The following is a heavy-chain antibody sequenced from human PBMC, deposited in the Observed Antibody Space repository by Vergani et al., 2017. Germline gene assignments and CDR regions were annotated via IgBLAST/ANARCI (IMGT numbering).Heavy chain of an antibody. CDR1: GGSISSSSYY. Sequence: QLQLQESGPGLVKPSETLSPTCTVSGGSISSSSYYWGWIRQPPGKGLEWIGSINYSGSTYYNPSLKSRVTISVDTSKNPFSLKLSCVTAADTAVYYCAREVPEGNWFDPWGQGTLVTVSS. D-gene: IGHD1-14*01. V-gene: IGHV4-39*07. CDR2: INYSGST. CDR3: AREVPEGNWFDP. J-gene: IGHJ5*02.